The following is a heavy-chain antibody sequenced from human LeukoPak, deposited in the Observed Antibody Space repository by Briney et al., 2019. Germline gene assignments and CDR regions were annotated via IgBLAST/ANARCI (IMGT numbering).Heavy chain of an antibody. CDR2: IYYSGTT. CDR3: ARHLYGSDVFEI. V-gene: IGHV4-39*01. J-gene: IGHJ3*02. D-gene: IGHD4-17*01. CDR1: GGSVSSSNLY. Sequence: SETLSLTCTVSGGSVSSSNLYWGWIRQPPGKGLEWIGSIYYSGTTYYNPSLKSRVTISVDTSKNQFSLKLSSVTAADTAVYYCARHLYGSDVFEIWGQGTMVTVSS.